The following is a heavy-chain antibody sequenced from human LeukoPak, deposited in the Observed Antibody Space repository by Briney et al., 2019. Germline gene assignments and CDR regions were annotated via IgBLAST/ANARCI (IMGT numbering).Heavy chain of an antibody. CDR2: IKQDGSEK. V-gene: IGHV3-7*03. Sequence: GGSLRLSCAASGFTFSSYWMSWVRQAPGKGLEWVANIKQDGSEKYYVDSVKGRFTISRDNAKNSLYLQMNSLRAEDTAVYYCATEIGYCSSTSCYAGDYFDYWGQGILVTVSS. CDR3: ATEIGYCSSTSCYAGDYFDY. D-gene: IGHD2-2*01. J-gene: IGHJ4*02. CDR1: GFTFSSYW.